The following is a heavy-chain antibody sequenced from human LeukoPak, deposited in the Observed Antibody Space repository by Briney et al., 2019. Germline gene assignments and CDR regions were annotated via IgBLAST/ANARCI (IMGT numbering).Heavy chain of an antibody. V-gene: IGHV1-24*01. Sequence: ASVKVSCKVSGYTLTGLSMHWVRQAPGKGLEWMGGFDPEDGETIYAQKFQGRVTMTEDTSTDTAYIELSSLRSEDTAVYYCARDKHSSWDFDYWGQGTLVTVSS. CDR2: FDPEDGET. CDR3: ARDKHSSWDFDY. J-gene: IGHJ4*02. D-gene: IGHD6-13*01. CDR1: GYTLTGLS.